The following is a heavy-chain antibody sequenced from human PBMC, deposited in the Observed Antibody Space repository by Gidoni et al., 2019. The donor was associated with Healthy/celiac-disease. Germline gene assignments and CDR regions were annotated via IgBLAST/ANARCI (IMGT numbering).Heavy chain of an antibody. V-gene: IGHV4-39*01. CDR3: ARHGAITMVRGFLNWFDP. Sequence: QLQLQESGPGLVKPSETLSLTCTVSGGSISSSSYYWGWIRQPPGKGLEWIGSIYYSGSTYYNPSLKSRVTISVDTSKNQFSLKLSSVTAADTAVYYCARHGAITMVRGFLNWFDPWGQGTLVTVSS. J-gene: IGHJ5*02. D-gene: IGHD3-10*01. CDR2: IYYSGST. CDR1: GGSISSSSYY.